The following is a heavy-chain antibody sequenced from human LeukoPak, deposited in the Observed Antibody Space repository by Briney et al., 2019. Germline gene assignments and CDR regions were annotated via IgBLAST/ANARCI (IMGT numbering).Heavy chain of an antibody. CDR2: ISGSGGST. D-gene: IGHD2-2*03. V-gene: IGHV3-23*01. Sequence: GGSLRLSCAASGFTFSSYSMNWVRQAPGKGLEWVSAISGSGGSTYYADSVKGRFTISRDNSKNTLYLQMNSLRAEDTAVYYCAKDLDIVVVPAATGFDYWGQGTLVTVSS. CDR3: AKDLDIVVVPAATGFDY. J-gene: IGHJ4*02. CDR1: GFTFSSYS.